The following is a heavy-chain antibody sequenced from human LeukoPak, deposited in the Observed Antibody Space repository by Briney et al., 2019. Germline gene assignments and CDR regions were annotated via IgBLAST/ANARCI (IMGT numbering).Heavy chain of an antibody. CDR2: IKQDGTEK. CDR3: ARGRVAGREVYYYGMDV. J-gene: IGHJ6*02. CDR1: GFAFSTYW. D-gene: IGHD6-19*01. Sequence: PPGGSLRLSCAASGFAFSTYWMSWVRQAPGKGLEWVANIKQDGTEKYYVDSVKGRFTISRDNAKNSLYLQMNSLRAEDTAVYYCARGRVAGREVYYYGMDVWGQGTTVTVSS. V-gene: IGHV3-7*01.